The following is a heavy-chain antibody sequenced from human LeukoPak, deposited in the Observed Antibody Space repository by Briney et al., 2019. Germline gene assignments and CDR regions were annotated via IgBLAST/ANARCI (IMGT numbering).Heavy chain of an antibody. J-gene: IGHJ4*02. Sequence: PSETLSLTCTVSGGSISSSSYYWGWIRQPPGKGLEWIGSIYYSGSTYYNPSLKSRVTISVDTSKNQFSLKLSSVTAADTAVYYCARAPPHGIFGVVIAYFDYWGQGTLVTVSS. V-gene: IGHV4-39*07. CDR1: GGSISSSSYY. CDR2: IYYSGST. CDR3: ARAPPHGIFGVVIAYFDY. D-gene: IGHD3-3*01.